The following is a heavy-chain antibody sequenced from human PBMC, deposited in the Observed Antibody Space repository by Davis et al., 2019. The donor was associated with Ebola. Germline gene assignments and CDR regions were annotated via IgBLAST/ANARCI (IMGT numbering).Heavy chain of an antibody. V-gene: IGHV4-34*01. CDR2: INHSGST. D-gene: IGHD3-22*01. CDR3: ARELYDSSGYYYSPFDY. J-gene: IGHJ4*02. CDR1: GGSFSGYY. Sequence: SEPLSLTCAVYGGSFSGYYWSWIRQPPGKGLEWIGEINHSGSTNYNPSLKSRVTISVDTSKNQFSLKLSSVTAADTAVYYCARELYDSSGYYYSPFDYWGQGTLVTVSS.